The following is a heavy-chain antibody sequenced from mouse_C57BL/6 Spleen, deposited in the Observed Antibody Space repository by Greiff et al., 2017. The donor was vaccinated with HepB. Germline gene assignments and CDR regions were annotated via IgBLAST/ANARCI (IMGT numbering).Heavy chain of an antibody. CDR2: ISYSGST. Sequence: EVQLQQSGPGMVKPSQSLSLTCTVTGYSITSGYDWHWIRHFPGNKLEWMGYISYSGSTNYNPSLKSRISITHDTSKNHFFLKLNSVTTEDTATYYCATDYDEAMDYWGQGTSVTVSS. D-gene: IGHD2-4*01. CDR1: GYSITSGYD. CDR3: ATDYDEAMDY. J-gene: IGHJ4*01. V-gene: IGHV3-1*01.